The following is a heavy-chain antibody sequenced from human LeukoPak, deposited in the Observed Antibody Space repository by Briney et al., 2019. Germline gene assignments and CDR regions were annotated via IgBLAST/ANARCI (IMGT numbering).Heavy chain of an antibody. CDR3: ARDNYYASSGYYYIDY. V-gene: IGHV3-30-3*01. CDR1: GFSVNTYG. J-gene: IGHJ4*02. CDR2: TSYDGSNK. D-gene: IGHD3-22*01. Sequence: GRSLRLFCAASGFSVNTYGFEWVRQAASKGRECVAVTSYDGSNKYYAASVKDRFTISRDNSKNTLYLQMNSLRAEDTAVYYCARDNYYASSGYYYIDYWGQGTLVTVSS.